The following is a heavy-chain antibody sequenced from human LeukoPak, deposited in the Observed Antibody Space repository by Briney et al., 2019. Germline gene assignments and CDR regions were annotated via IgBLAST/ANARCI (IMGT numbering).Heavy chain of an antibody. Sequence: SETLSLTCTVSGGSISSYYWSWIRQPPGKGLEWIGYIYYSGSTNYNPSLKSRVTISVDTSKNQFSLKLSSVTAADTAVYYCARVKDGYNYLDWYFDLWGRGTLITVSS. CDR2: IYYSGST. CDR3: ARVKDGYNYLDWYFDL. D-gene: IGHD5-24*01. J-gene: IGHJ2*01. V-gene: IGHV4-59*01. CDR1: GGSISSYY.